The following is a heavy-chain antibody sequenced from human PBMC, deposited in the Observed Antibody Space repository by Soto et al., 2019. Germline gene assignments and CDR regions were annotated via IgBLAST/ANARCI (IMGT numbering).Heavy chain of an antibody. CDR2: ISYDGSNK. D-gene: IGHD1-26*01. CDR3: AKVGAAVGDYYYYYGMDV. J-gene: IGHJ6*04. CDR1: GFTFSSYG. V-gene: IGHV3-30*18. Sequence: QVQLVESGGGVVQPGRSLRLSCAASGFTFSSYGMHWVRQAPGKGLEWVAVISYDGSNKYYADSVKGRFTISRDNSKNTLYLQMNSLRAEDTAVYYCAKVGAAVGDYYYYYGMDVWGEGTTVTVSS.